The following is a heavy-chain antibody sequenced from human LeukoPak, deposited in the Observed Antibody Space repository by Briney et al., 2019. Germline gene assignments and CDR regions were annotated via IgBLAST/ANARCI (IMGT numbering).Heavy chain of an antibody. D-gene: IGHD6-13*01. CDR2: IIPIFGTA. CDR1: GYTFTSYD. Sequence: SVKVSCKASGYTFTSYDINWVRQATGQGLEWMGGIIPIFGTANYAQKFQGRVTITADESTSTAYMELSSLRSEDTAVYYCARALTYSSSTDYWGQGTLVTVSS. J-gene: IGHJ4*02. CDR3: ARALTYSSSTDY. V-gene: IGHV1-69*13.